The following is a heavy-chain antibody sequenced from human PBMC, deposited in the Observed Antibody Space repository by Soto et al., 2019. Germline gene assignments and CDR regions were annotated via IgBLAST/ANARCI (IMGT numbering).Heavy chain of an antibody. Sequence: ESGGGLVQPGGSLRLSCAASGFTFSSYSMNWVRQAPGKGLEWVSYISSSSSTIYYADSVKGRFTISRDNAKNSLYLQMNSLRAEDTAVYYCARDLWSPNDYWGQGTLVTVSS. J-gene: IGHJ4*02. CDR1: GFTFSSYS. D-gene: IGHD3-3*01. CDR2: ISSSSSTI. V-gene: IGHV3-48*01. CDR3: ARDLWSPNDY.